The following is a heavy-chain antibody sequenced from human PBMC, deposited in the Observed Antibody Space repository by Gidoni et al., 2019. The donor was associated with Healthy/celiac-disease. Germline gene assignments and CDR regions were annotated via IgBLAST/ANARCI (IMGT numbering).Heavy chain of an antibody. Sequence: EVQLVESGGGLVQPGGSLRLSCAASGFTFSSYWMSWVRQAPGKGLEWVANIKQDGSEKYYVDSVKGRFTISRDNAKNSLYLQMNSLRAEDTAVYYCARGGVAGTIEIDYWGQGTLVTVSS. J-gene: IGHJ4*02. CDR2: IKQDGSEK. CDR3: ARGGVAGTIEIDY. CDR1: GFTFSSYW. D-gene: IGHD6-19*01. V-gene: IGHV3-7*01.